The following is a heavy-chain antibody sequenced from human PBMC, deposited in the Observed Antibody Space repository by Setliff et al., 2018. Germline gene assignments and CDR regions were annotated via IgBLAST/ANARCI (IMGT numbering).Heavy chain of an antibody. D-gene: IGHD1-1*01. J-gene: IGHJ4*02. Sequence: PSETLSLTCTVSGASLSSGTYYWGWIRQPPGKGLEWIGRIYYRGDTYYNASLKGRLTISVDTSKNQFSLKLRSVTAADTAVYYCARTGTYRYFDYWGQGALVTVSS. CDR1: GASLSSGTYY. CDR3: ARTGTYRYFDY. CDR2: IYYRGDT. V-gene: IGHV4-39*01.